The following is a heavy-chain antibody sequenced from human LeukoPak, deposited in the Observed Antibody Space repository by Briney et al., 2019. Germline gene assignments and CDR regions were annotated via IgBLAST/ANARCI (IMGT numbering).Heavy chain of an antibody. J-gene: IGHJ4*02. CDR1: GFTFSNYW. V-gene: IGHV3-72*01. CDR3: ARDSSGQGDY. Sequence: GGSLRLSCAGSGFTFSNYWMTWVRQAPGKGLEWVGRSKNKANNYITQYAAFVQGRFTISRDNSKNSLYLQINSLKTEDTAVYYCARDSSGQGDYWGQGTLVTVSS. CDR2: SKNKANNYIT. D-gene: IGHD3-22*01.